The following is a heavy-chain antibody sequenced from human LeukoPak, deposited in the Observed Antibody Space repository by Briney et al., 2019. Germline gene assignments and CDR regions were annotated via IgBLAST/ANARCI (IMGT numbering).Heavy chain of an antibody. J-gene: IGHJ6*02. D-gene: IGHD2-15*01. CDR1: GGSFSGYY. V-gene: IGHV4-34*01. CDR2: XNHSGST. CDR3: ARAVRAATNYYYGMDV. Sequence: PSETLSLTCAVYGGSFSGYYWSWIRQPPGKGLXXXXXXNHSGSTNYNPSLKSRVTISVDTSKNQFSLKLSSVTAADTAVYYCARAVRAATNYYYGMDVWGQGSTVTVSS.